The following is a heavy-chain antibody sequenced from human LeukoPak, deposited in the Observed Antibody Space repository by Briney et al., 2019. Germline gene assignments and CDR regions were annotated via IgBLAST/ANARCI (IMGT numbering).Heavy chain of an antibody. Sequence: ASVKVSCKASGYTFTTYAMHWVRQAPGQGLEWMGIINPSGGSTSYAQKFQGRVTMTRDTSTSTVYMELSSLRSEDTAVYYCARVSRDYYDSSGYYKLLDYWGQGTLVTVSS. CDR1: GYTFTTYA. CDR3: ARVSRDYYDSSGYYKLLDY. V-gene: IGHV1-46*01. J-gene: IGHJ4*02. CDR2: INPSGGST. D-gene: IGHD3-22*01.